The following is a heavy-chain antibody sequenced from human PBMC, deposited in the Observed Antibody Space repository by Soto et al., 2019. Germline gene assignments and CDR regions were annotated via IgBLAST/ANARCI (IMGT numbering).Heavy chain of an antibody. CDR3: ESSREVRRVDY. D-gene: IGHD1-26*01. Sequence: PSETLSLTCTVSGGSISSGGYYWSWIRQHPGKGLEWIGYIYYSGSTYYNPSLKSRVTISVDTSKNQFSLKLNSVTAADTAVYYCESSREVRRVDYWGQGTQVTVSS. J-gene: IGHJ4*02. V-gene: IGHV4-31*03. CDR1: GGSISSGGYY. CDR2: IYYSGST.